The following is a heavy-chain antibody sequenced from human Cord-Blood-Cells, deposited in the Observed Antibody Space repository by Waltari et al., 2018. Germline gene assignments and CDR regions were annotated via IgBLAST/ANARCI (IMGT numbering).Heavy chain of an antibody. J-gene: IGHJ5*02. D-gene: IGHD2-2*01. CDR2: INPNSGGT. Sequence: QVQLVQSGAEVTKPGASVTVSCKASGYTFTGYYMHSVRQAPGQGLEWMGWINPNSGGTNYDTSISTAYMELSRLRSDDTAVYYCARDGGFDIVVVPAANWFDPWGQGTLVTVSS. CDR1: GYTFTGYY. V-gene: IGHV1-2*02. CDR3: ARDGGFDIVVVPAANWFDP.